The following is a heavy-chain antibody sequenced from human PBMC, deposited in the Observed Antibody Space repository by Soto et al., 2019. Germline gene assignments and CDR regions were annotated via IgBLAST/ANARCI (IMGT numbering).Heavy chain of an antibody. J-gene: IGHJ4*02. CDR2: IYHSGST. CDR3: ARRDTAMRHEVDY. V-gene: IGHV4-4*02. CDR1: GASITNNNW. D-gene: IGHD5-18*01. Sequence: QVQLQESGPGLVKPSGTLSLTCAVSGASITNNNWWSWVRQPPGKGLEWIGEIYHSGSTNYNPSLKSRVTISLDKSKTHFSLALNSVTAADTAVYYCARRDTAMRHEVDYWGQGTLVTVSS.